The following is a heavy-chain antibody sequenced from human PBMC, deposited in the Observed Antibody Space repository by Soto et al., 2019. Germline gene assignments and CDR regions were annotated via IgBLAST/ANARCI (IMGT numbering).Heavy chain of an antibody. V-gene: IGHV3-15*07. CDR3: TTSPSLPTDYGDYVQHYYFDY. D-gene: IGHD4-17*01. Sequence: GGSLRLSCAASGFTFSNAWMNWVRQAPGKGLEWVGRIKSKTDGGTTDYAAPVKGRFTISRDDSKNTLYLQMNSLKTEDTAVYYCTTSPSLPTDYGDYVQHYYFDYWGQGTLVTVSS. CDR2: IKSKTDGGTT. CDR1: GFTFSNAW. J-gene: IGHJ4*02.